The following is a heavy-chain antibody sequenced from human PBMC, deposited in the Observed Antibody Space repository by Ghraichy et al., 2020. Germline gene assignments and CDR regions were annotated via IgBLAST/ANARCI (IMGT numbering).Heavy chain of an antibody. CDR2: IYYSGST. Sequence: SETLSLTCTVSGGSISSSSYYWGWIRQPPGKGLEWIGSIYYSGSTYYNPSLKSRVTISVDTSKNQFSLKLSSVTAADTAVYYCARQGTYGDYVGFDPWGQGTLVTVSS. J-gene: IGHJ5*02. CDR1: GGSISSSSYY. CDR3: ARQGTYGDYVGFDP. D-gene: IGHD4-17*01. V-gene: IGHV4-39*01.